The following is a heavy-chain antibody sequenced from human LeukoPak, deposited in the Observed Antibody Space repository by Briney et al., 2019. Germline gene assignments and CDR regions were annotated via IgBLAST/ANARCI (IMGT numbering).Heavy chain of an antibody. V-gene: IGHV4-4*07. D-gene: IGHD3-16*01. CDR1: GGSTSSHY. Sequence: SETLSLTCTVSGGSTSSHYWSWIRQPAGKGLEWIGRIYPTGSTNYNPSLKGQVTMSVDTSKNQFSLKLSSVTAADTAVYYCAKVKGSYADTPIEYWGQGTLVTVSS. J-gene: IGHJ4*02. CDR3: AKVKGSYADTPIEY. CDR2: IYPTGST.